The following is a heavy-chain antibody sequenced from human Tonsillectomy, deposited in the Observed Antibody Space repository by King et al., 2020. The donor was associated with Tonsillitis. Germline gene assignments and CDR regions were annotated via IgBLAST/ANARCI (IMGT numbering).Heavy chain of an antibody. CDR1: GFTFSSYA. Sequence: VQLVESGGGLVQPGGSLRLSCAASGFTFSSYAMSWVRQAPGKGLEWVSAISGSGGSTYYVDSVKGRFTISIDNSKNTLYLQMNSLRAEDTAVYYCAKVPAGAYYYYMDVWGKGTTVTVSS. CDR3: AKVPAGAYYYYMDV. J-gene: IGHJ6*03. CDR2: ISGSGGST. V-gene: IGHV3-23*04. D-gene: IGHD3-10*01.